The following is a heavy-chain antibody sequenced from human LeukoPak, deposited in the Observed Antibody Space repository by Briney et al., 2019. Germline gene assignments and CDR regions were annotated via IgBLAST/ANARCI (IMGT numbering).Heavy chain of an antibody. CDR1: GFSFSSYA. J-gene: IGHJ4*02. CDR3: AKDLGWIQFGY. Sequence: GGSLRLSCATSGFSFSSYAMSWVRQAPGKGLEWVSAMSSSDDGRYYAASVRGRFTISRDTSRSTLYLQMNSLRAEDAAVYYCAKDLGWIQFGYWGQGALVTVSS. V-gene: IGHV3-23*01. D-gene: IGHD5-18*01. CDR2: MSSSDDGR.